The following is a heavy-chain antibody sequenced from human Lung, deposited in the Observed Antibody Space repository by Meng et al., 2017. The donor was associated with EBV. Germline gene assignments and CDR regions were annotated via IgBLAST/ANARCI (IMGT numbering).Heavy chain of an antibody. CDR1: GFNFSGSA. CDR2: ISGSGGST. V-gene: IGHV3-23*01. J-gene: IGHJ4*02. CDR3: AVGATSKEY. D-gene: IGHD1-26*01. Sequence: VRVLGAGGGVVRPGGSLRLCVAASGFNFSGSAMSWGRPAPGKGLGWVSAISGSGGSTYYADSVKGRFTISRDNSKNTLYLQMNSPRAEDTAVYYCAVGATSKEYWGQGTLVTVSS.